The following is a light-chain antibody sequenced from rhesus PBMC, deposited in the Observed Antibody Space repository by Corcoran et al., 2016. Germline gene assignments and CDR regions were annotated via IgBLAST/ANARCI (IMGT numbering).Light chain of an antibody. CDR1: QGISIY. CDR3: LQSNRKPFT. Sequence: DIQMTQSPSSLSASVADRVTITCRASQGISIYLSWYQQKPGKTPKRLIYGASRLDSGVSSRFSGRGSGTEFTLTISSLQPEDFATYYCLQSNRKPFTFGPGTKLDIK. CDR2: GAS. J-gene: IGKJ3*01. V-gene: IGKV1-36*01.